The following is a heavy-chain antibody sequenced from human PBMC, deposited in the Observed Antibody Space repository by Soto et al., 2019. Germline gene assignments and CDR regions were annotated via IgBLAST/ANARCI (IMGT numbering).Heavy chain of an antibody. Sequence: QVQLVESGGGVVQPVRSLRLSCAASGFTFSNFAMHWVRQAPGRGLQWVAVISIDGRNKYFADSVKGRFIISRDNSKNTLYLEMNNLRHEDTAVYYCASEAVESYGSERHYGMDVWGQGTTVTVSS. CDR1: GFTFSNFA. CDR3: ASEAVESYGSERHYGMDV. D-gene: IGHD3-10*01. CDR2: ISIDGRNK. J-gene: IGHJ6*02. V-gene: IGHV3-30*04.